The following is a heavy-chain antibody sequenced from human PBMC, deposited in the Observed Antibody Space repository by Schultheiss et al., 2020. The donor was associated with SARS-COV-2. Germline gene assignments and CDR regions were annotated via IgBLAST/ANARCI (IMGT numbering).Heavy chain of an antibody. CDR2: IYYSGST. CDR3: ARGASDGPDYYYYGMDV. V-gene: IGHV4-39*07. D-gene: IGHD5-24*01. J-gene: IGHJ6*02. CDR1: GGSISSSSYY. Sequence: SETLSLTCTVSGGSISSSSYYWGWIRQPPGKGLEWIGSIYYSGSTYYNPSLKSRVTMSVDTSKNQFSLKLSSVTAADTAVYYCARGASDGPDYYYYGMDVWGQGTTVTVSS.